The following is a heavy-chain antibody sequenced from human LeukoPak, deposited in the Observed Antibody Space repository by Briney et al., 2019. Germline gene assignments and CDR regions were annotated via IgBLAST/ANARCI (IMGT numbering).Heavy chain of an antibody. CDR3: AEGSPRDQTDRHFDY. CDR1: GFTFSSYA. D-gene: IGHD2-2*01. J-gene: IGHJ4*02. Sequence: PGGSLRLSCAAPGFTFSSYAMSWVRQAPGKGLEWVSAISGSGGSTYYADSVKGRFTISRDNSKNTLYLQMNSLRAEDTAVYYCAEGSPRDQTDRHFDYWGQGTLVTVSS. V-gene: IGHV3-23*01. CDR2: ISGSGGST.